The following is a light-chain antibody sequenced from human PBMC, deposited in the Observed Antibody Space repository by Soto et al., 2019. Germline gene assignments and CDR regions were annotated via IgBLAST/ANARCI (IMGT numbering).Light chain of an antibody. CDR1: SSDVGSSNL. V-gene: IGLV2-23*01. CDR3: CSYAGSSTWV. J-gene: IGLJ3*02. Sequence: QSALTQPASVSGSPGQSITIPCTGTSSDVGSSNLVSWYQQHPGKAPKLMIYEGSERPSGVSDRFSGSKTGNTASLTISGLQAEDEGDYYCCSYAGSSTWVFGGGTKLTVL. CDR2: EGS.